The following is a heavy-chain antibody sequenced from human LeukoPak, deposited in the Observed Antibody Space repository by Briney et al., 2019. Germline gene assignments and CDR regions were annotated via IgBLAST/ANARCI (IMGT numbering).Heavy chain of an antibody. J-gene: IGHJ5*02. CDR2: IYYSGGT. D-gene: IGHD4-23*01. V-gene: IGHV4-59*01. CDR3: ARARFIVPAVVTSERWFDP. Sequence: PSETLSLTCSDSGGSISIYYWSGIRQPPGRGLERIVYIYYSGGTNYNHSPRSRVTISVDTSKNQFSVKLSSVTAADTAVYYCARARFIVPAVVTSERWFDPWGQGTLVTVSS. CDR1: GGSISIYY.